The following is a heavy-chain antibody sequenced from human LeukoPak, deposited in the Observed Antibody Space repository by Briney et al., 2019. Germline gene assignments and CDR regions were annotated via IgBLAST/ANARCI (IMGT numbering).Heavy chain of an antibody. D-gene: IGHD6-19*01. J-gene: IGHJ4*02. V-gene: IGHV1-69*05. Sequence: SVKVSCKASGGTFSSYAISWVRQAPGQGLEWMGGIIPIFGTANYAQEFQGRVTITTDESTSTAYMELSSLRSEDTAVYYCARGGIAVARPPYYFDYWGQGTLVTVSS. CDR3: ARGGIAVARPPYYFDY. CDR1: GGTFSSYA. CDR2: IIPIFGTA.